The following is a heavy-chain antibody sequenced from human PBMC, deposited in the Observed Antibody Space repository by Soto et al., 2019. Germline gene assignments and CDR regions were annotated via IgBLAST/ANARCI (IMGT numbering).Heavy chain of an antibody. D-gene: IGHD2-2*01. J-gene: IGHJ6*02. CDR2: INHSGST. V-gene: IGHV4-34*01. Sequence: SETLFLTCAVYGGSFSGYYWSWIRQPPGKGLEWIGEINHSGSTNYNPSLKSRVTISVDTSKNQFSLKLSSVTAADTAVYYCARGVYCSSTSCYWAMDVWGQGTTVTVSS. CDR1: GGSFSGYY. CDR3: ARGVYCSSTSCYWAMDV.